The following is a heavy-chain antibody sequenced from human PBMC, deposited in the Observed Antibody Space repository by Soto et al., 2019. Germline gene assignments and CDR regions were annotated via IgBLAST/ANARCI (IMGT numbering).Heavy chain of an antibody. J-gene: IGHJ4*02. CDR1: GFTFSDYY. V-gene: IGHV3-11*01. D-gene: IGHD2-8*01. Sequence: QVQLVESGGGLVTPGGSLRVSCAASGFTFSDYYMNWIRQAPGKGLEWVSYISPSGNTVFYADSVKGRFTVSRDNSKNSLYLQMNGLSAEDSAVYYCAGDRHGLYYFDYWSQGSLVTVSS. CDR3: AGDRHGLYYFDY. CDR2: ISPSGNTV.